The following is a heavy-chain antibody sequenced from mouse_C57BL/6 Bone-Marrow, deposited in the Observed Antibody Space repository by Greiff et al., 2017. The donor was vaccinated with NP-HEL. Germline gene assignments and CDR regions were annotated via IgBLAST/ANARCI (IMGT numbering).Heavy chain of an antibody. CDR3: ARGDYGSSRFGYAMDY. D-gene: IGHD1-1*01. CDR1: GYAFSSNW. J-gene: IGHJ4*01. CDR2: IYPGDGDT. V-gene: IGHV1-80*01. Sequence: VQLQQSGAELVKPGASVKISCKASGYAFSSNWMNWVKERPGKGLEWIGQIYPGDGDTKYNGKFKGKATLTADKSSSTAYMQVSSLTSEDSAVYFCARGDYGSSRFGYAMDYWGQGTSVTVSS.